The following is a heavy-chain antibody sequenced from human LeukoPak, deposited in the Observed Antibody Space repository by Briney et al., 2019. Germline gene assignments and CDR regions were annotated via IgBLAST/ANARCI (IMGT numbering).Heavy chain of an antibody. D-gene: IGHD2-8*01. Sequence: ATVTVSCTASGYTFTGYYMHWVRPAPGEGFGWLGWSNPNSGGTNYAQKLQGRVTRTRDTSISTAYMELSRLRSDDTAVYYCARLGVHGFDYWGQGTLVTASS. CDR1: GYTFTGYY. CDR3: ARLGVHGFDY. J-gene: IGHJ4*02. CDR2: SNPNSGGT. V-gene: IGHV1-2*02.